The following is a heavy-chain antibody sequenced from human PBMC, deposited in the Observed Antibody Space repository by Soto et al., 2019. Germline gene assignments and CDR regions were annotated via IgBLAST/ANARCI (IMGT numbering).Heavy chain of an antibody. D-gene: IGHD4-17*01. J-gene: IGHJ4*02. CDR2: IYYSGST. Sequence: SETLSLTCTVSVGSISSGGYYWSWIRQHPGKGLEWIGYIYYSGSTYYNPSLKSRVTISVDTSKNQFSLKLSSVTAADTAVYYCARGGATVMIDYWGQGTLVTVSS. V-gene: IGHV4-31*03. CDR3: ARGGATVMIDY. CDR1: VGSISSGGYY.